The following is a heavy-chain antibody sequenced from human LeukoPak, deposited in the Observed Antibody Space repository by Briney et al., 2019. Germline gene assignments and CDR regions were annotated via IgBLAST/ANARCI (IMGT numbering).Heavy chain of an antibody. CDR2: IRYDGSNK. D-gene: IGHD5-24*01. Sequence: GGSLRLSCTASGFTFSSYGMHWVRQAPGKGLEWVAFIRYDGSNKYYADSVKGRFTNSRDSSKNTLYLQMNSLRAEDTAVYYCAKDLGDGYASDYWGQGTLVTVSS. CDR1: GFTFSSYG. J-gene: IGHJ4*02. V-gene: IGHV3-30*02. CDR3: AKDLGDGYASDY.